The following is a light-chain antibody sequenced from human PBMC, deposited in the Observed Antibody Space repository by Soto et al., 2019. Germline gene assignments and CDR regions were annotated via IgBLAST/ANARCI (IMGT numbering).Light chain of an antibody. CDR1: ALPKQY. CDR3: QSADSSGTYNVV. CDR2: KDS. J-gene: IGLJ2*01. V-gene: IGLV3-25*03. Sequence: SSELTQPPSVSVSPGQTARITCSGDALPKQYAYWYQQKPGQAPVLVIYKDSERPSGIPERFSGSSSGTTVTLTISGVQAEDEADYYCQSADSSGTYNVVFGGGTKLTFL.